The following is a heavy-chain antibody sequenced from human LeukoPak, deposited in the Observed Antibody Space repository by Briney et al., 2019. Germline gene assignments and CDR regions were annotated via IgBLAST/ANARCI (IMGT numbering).Heavy chain of an antibody. J-gene: IGHJ6*02. CDR3: ARDGDFWSGSNGMDV. D-gene: IGHD3-3*01. CDR2: INPNSGGP. V-gene: IGHV1-2*02. CDR1: GYTFTGYY. Sequence: ASVKVSCKASGYTFTGYYMHWVRQAPGQGLEWMGWINPNSGGPNYAQKFQGRVTMTRDTSISTAYMELSRLRSDDTAVYYCARDGDFWSGSNGMDVWGQGTTVTVSS.